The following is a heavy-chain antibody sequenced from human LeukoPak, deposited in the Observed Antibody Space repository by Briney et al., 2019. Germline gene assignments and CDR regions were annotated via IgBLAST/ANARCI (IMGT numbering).Heavy chain of an antibody. Sequence: SETLSLTCTVPDGSISNSYWNWVRQPPGKGLEWIGYIYSSGSTNYNPSFKSRVTLSVDTSENQFSLKLSSVTAADTAVYYCARDPEGHGNYFDYWGQGALVTVSS. CDR2: IYSSGST. J-gene: IGHJ4*02. V-gene: IGHV4-4*09. CDR3: ARDPEGHGNYFDY. D-gene: IGHD1-14*01. CDR1: DGSISNSY.